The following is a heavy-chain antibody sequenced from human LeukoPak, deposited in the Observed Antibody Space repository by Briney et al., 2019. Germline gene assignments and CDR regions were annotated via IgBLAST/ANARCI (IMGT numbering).Heavy chain of an antibody. CDR1: GGTLSSYA. Sequence: ASVKVSCKASGGTLSSYAISWVRQAPGQGLEWMGGIIPIFGTANYAQKFQGRVTITADESTSTAYMELSSLRSEDTAVYYCASGEGGAAFDIWGQGTMVTVSS. CDR3: ASGEGGAAFDI. D-gene: IGHD3-10*01. V-gene: IGHV1-69*01. J-gene: IGHJ3*02. CDR2: IIPIFGTA.